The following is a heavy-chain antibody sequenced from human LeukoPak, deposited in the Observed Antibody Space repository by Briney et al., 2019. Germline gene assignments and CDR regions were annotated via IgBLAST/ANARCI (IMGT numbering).Heavy chain of an antibody. CDR1: GGSFSGYY. CDR3: ARGDPXLLWSIRARAWYFDY. D-gene: IGHD3-10*01. CDR2: INHSGST. Sequence: SETLSLTCAVYGGSFSGYYWSWIRQPPGKGLEWIGEINHSGSTNYNPSLKSRVTISVDTSKNQFSLKLSSVTAADTAVYYCARGDPXLLWSIRARAWYFDYWGQGTLVTVSS. J-gene: IGHJ4*02. V-gene: IGHV4-34*01.